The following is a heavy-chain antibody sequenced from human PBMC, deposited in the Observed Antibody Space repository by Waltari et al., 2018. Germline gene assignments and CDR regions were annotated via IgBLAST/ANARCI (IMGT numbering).Heavy chain of an antibody. CDR1: GGSISSYY. V-gene: IGHV4-59*01. Sequence: QVQLQESGPGLVKPSATLSLTCTVSGGSISSYYWSWIRQPPGKGLEWIGYIYYSGSTNYNPSLKSRVTISVDTSKNQFSLKLSSVTAADTAVYYCARPLFADYVSAFDIWGQGTMVTVSS. J-gene: IGHJ3*02. CDR2: IYYSGST. CDR3: ARPLFADYVSAFDI. D-gene: IGHD3-16*01.